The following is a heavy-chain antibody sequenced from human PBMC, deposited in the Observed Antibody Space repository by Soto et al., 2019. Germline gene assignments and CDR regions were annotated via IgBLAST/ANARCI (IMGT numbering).Heavy chain of an antibody. CDR1: GGTFDTYA. D-gene: IGHD1-1*01. J-gene: IGHJ2*01. CDR2: IIPSFETP. V-gene: IGHV1-69*12. CDR3: ARDRELGPGGPRPRPTDWYFEL. Sequence: QVQLVQSGAEVKRPGSSVRVSCKTSGGTFDTYAISWVRQAPGQGLEWMGGIIPSFETPSYTERLQGRIIITADESTRTVYLELTDLRFEDTAMYYCARDRELGPGGPRPRPTDWYFELWGRGTLVTVSS.